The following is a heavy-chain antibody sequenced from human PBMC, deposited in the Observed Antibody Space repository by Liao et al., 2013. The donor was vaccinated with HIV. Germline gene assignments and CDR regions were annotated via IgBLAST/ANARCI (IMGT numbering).Heavy chain of an antibody. CDR2: IYYSGST. CDR3: ARVRTSSWYHVTSWYFDL. V-gene: IGHV4-30-4*08. Sequence: QVQLQESGPGLVKPSQTLSLTCTVSGGSISSGDYYWSWIRQPPGKGLEWIGYIYYSGSTYYNPSLKSRVTISVDTSKNQFSLKLSSVTAADTAVYYCARVRTSSWYHVTSWYFDLWGRGTLVTVSS. D-gene: IGHD6-13*01. CDR1: GGSISSGDYY. J-gene: IGHJ2*01.